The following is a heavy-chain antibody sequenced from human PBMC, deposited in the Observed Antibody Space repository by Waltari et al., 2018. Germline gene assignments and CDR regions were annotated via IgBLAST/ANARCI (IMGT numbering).Heavy chain of an antibody. Sequence: EVQLVESGGGLIQPGGSLRLSCAASGFTVSSNYMSWVRQAPGKGLEWVSVIYSGGSTYYADSVKGRFTISRDNSKNTLYLQMNSLRAEDTAVYYCARVSGGWYSPYDYWGQGTLVTVSS. CDR3: ARVSGGWYSPYDY. J-gene: IGHJ4*02. CDR1: GFTVSSNY. D-gene: IGHD6-19*01. V-gene: IGHV3-53*01. CDR2: IYSGGST.